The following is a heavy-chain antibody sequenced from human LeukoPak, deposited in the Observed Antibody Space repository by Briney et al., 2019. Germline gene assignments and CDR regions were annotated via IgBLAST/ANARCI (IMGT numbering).Heavy chain of an antibody. J-gene: IGHJ6*03. Sequence: SETLSLTCTVSGGSISSYYWSWIRQPAGKGLEWIGRIYTSGSTNYNPSLKSRVTISVDKSKNQFSLKLSSVTAADTAVYYRARVQGYYYCMDVWGKGTTVTVSS. CDR3: ARVQGYYYCMDV. CDR2: IYTSGST. CDR1: GGSISSYY. V-gene: IGHV4-4*07.